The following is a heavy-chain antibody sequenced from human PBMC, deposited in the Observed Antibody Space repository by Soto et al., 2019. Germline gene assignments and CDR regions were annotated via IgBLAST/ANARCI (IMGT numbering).Heavy chain of an antibody. J-gene: IGHJ4*01. Sequence: QVQLQESGPGLVQPSQTLSLPCTVSGGSISSGGYYWSWIRQHPGTGLEWIGHISYSGRTYYNTSLKRRATISVDTSRNPFSLIVKSVTAADTAVYYCARGVLDWGQGTLVTVSS. CDR3: ARGVLD. CDR2: ISYSGRT. D-gene: IGHD6-6*01. CDR1: GGSISSGGYY. V-gene: IGHV4-31*03.